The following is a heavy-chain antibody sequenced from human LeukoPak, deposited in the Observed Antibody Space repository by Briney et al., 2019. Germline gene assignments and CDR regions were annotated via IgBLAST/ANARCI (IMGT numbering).Heavy chain of an antibody. J-gene: IGHJ3*02. CDR1: LGSISSYY. CDR2: ISYSGSN. D-gene: IGHD2-15*01. CDR3: ASDLRVVGSGAFDI. V-gene: IGHV4-59*01. Sequence: SEALSLTRTDSLGSISSYYGSWIRQHPGEGLGFVGYISYSGSNNYNPSLKSRVTISVDTSKHQFSLQLSSVTAADTAVYYCASDLRVVGSGAFDIWGQGTMVTVSS.